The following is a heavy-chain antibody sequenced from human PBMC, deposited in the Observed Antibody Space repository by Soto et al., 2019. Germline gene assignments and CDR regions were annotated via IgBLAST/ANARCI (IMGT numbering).Heavy chain of an antibody. Sequence: QLHLVQSGAEVKKPGSSVKVSCKASGDTFNNYAISWVRQAPGQGLEWVGGIIPNVDAANSAQKFQGRVTITADESTSTAYMELRSLRSDDTAMYYCARASWAPRSNDGFDIWGQGTMVTVSS. CDR2: IIPNVDAA. V-gene: IGHV1-69*01. CDR1: GDTFNNYA. CDR3: ARASWAPRSNDGFDI. D-gene: IGHD3-16*01. J-gene: IGHJ3*02.